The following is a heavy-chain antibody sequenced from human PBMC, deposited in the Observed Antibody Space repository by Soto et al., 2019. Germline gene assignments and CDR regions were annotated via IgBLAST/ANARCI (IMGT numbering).Heavy chain of an antibody. Sequence: EVQLVESGGDLVQPGGSLRLSCAASGFTVSSHYMNWVRQAPGKGLEWVSLIQSGGSTFYADSVKGRFTIYRDSSKNTLFLQTNSLSVEDTAMYYCAGDDVYCSGGSGYGVPMDVWGRGTTVTVSS. V-gene: IGHV3-66*01. D-gene: IGHD2-15*01. J-gene: IGHJ6*03. CDR3: AGDDVYCSGGSGYGVPMDV. CDR1: GFTVSSHY. CDR2: IQSGGST.